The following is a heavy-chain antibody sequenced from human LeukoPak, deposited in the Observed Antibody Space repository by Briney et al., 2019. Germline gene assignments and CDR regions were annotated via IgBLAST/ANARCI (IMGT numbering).Heavy chain of an antibody. D-gene: IGHD2-2*01. CDR1: GGTFSSYT. CDR2: IIPILGIA. Sequence: SVKVSCKASGGTFSSYTICWVRQAPGQGLEWMGRIIPILGIANYAQKFQGRVTITADKSTSTAYMELSSLRSEDTAVYYCARLVPAATPDSKNRDCWGQRTLVTVSS. J-gene: IGHJ4*02. CDR3: ARLVPAATPDSKNRDC. V-gene: IGHV1-69*02.